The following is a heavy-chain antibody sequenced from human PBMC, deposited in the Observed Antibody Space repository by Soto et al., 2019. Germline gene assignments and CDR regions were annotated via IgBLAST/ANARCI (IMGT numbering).Heavy chain of an antibody. J-gene: IGHJ3*02. V-gene: IGHV4-59*01. CDR3: ARGDDILTGYNDAFDI. CDR1: GGSISSYY. D-gene: IGHD3-9*01. CDR2: IYYSGST. Sequence: SETLSLTCTVSGGSISSYYWSWIRQPPGKGLEWIVYIYYSGSTSYNPSLKSRVTISVDTPKNQFSLKLSSVTAADTAVYYCARGDDILTGYNDAFDIGGQGTMVTVSS.